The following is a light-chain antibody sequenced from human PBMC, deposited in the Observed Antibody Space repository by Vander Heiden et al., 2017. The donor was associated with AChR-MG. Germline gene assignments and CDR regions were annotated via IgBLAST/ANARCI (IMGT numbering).Light chain of an antibody. CDR3: QQYKNWPPYT. V-gene: IGKV3-15*01. J-gene: IGKJ2*01. CDR2: DAS. CDR1: QSVSNR. Sequence: EIVMTQSPATLSVSPGERVTLSCRASQSVSNRLAWYQQKPGQAPRLLIYDASTRATGIPARFSGSGYGTEFTLTISSLQSEDFAVYYCQQYKNWPPYTFGQGTKLEIK.